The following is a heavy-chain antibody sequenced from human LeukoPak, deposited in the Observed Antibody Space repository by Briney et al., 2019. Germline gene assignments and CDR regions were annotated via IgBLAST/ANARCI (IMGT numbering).Heavy chain of an antibody. Sequence: ASVKVSCKASGYTFSSYSMHWVRQAPGQGLEWMGGIIPIFGTANYAQKFQGRVTITADKSTSTAYMELSSLRSEDTAVYYCAMGVGAPEDLAVAADFDYWGQGTLVTVSS. CDR3: AMGVGAPEDLAVAADFDY. V-gene: IGHV1-69*06. D-gene: IGHD6-19*01. CDR1: GYTFSSYS. CDR2: IIPIFGTA. J-gene: IGHJ4*02.